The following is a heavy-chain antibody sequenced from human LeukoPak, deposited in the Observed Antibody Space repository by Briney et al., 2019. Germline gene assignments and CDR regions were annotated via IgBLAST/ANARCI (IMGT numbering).Heavy chain of an antibody. CDR3: AKEAGNGWSYFDN. J-gene: IGHJ4*02. D-gene: IGHD6-19*01. CDR1: GFTFSSYA. CDR2: ISSSGDST. Sequence: GGSLRLSCAASGFTFSSYAMSWVRQAPGKGLEWVSGISSSGDSTYYADSVKGRFTISRDNSKNTVCLQMISLRAEDTPVYHCAKEAGNGWSYFDNLGQGTLVTVSS. V-gene: IGHV3-23*01.